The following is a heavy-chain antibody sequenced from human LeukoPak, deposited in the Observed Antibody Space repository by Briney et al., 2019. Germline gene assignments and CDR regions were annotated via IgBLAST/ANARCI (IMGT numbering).Heavy chain of an antibody. Sequence: SETLSLTCTVSGGSMSDYYWRWIRQSPVRGLEWIGYLYYSGNTNYNPPLKSRLTISRDMAKNQFSLKLSSVTSADTAVYYCARGEYEDLVDNWGQGTLVTVSS. CDR3: ARGEYEDLVDN. CDR1: GGSMSDYY. J-gene: IGHJ4*02. V-gene: IGHV4-59*01. CDR2: LYYSGNT. D-gene: IGHD1-26*01.